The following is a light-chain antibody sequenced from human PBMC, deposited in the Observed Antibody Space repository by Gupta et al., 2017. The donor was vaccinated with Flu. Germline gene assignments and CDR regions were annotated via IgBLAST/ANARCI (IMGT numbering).Light chain of an antibody. Sequence: DIVMTQSPLSLPVTPGEPASISCRSSQSLLHSNGYNYLDWYLQKPGQSPQLLVYLGSNRASGVTDRFSGSGSGTDFTLHISRVEAEDVGVYYCMQVLQTWTFGQGTKVEIK. CDR2: LGS. CDR1: QSLLHSNGYNY. V-gene: IGKV2-28*01. J-gene: IGKJ1*01. CDR3: MQVLQTWT.